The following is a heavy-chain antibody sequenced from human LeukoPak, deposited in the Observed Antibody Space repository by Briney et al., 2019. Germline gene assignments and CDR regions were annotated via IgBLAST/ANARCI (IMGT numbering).Heavy chain of an antibody. CDR3: TTVSGWYRGLYYFDY. CDR2: IKSKTDGGTT. CDR1: GFTFSNAW. Sequence: KPGGSLRLSCAASGFTFSNAWMSWVRQAPGKGLEWVGRIKSKTDGGTTDYAAPVKGRFTISRDDSKNTLYLQMNSLKTEDTAVYYCTTVSGWYRGLYYFDYWGQGTLVTVSS. V-gene: IGHV3-15*01. D-gene: IGHD6-19*01. J-gene: IGHJ4*02.